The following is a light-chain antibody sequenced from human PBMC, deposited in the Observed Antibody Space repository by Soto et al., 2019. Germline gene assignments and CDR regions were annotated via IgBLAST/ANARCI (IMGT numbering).Light chain of an antibody. CDR3: QQYISFPKT. CDR2: DAS. J-gene: IGKJ1*01. CDR1: QSVSSW. Sequence: DIQMTQSPPTLPAFVGDTVTITCRASQSVSSWLAWYQQKPGTAPNLLIYDASSLASGVPSRFSGSGSGTKFTLTIRSLQPDDFATYYCQQYISFPKTFGQGTKVDIK. V-gene: IGKV1-5*01.